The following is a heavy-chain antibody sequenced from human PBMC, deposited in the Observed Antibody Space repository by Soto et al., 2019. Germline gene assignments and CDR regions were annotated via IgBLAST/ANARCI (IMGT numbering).Heavy chain of an antibody. D-gene: IGHD3-3*01. J-gene: IGHJ6*03. V-gene: IGHV3-33*01. CDR1: GFTFSSYG. CDR2: IWYDGSNK. CDR3: VRRGAPDGVVIRATPNYYYYMDV. Sequence: GGSLRLSCAASGFTFSSYGMHWVRQAPGKGLEWVAVIWYDGSNKYYADSVKGRFTISRDNSKNTLYLQMNSLRAEDTAVYYCVRRGAPDGVVIRATPNYYYYMDVWGKGTTVTSP.